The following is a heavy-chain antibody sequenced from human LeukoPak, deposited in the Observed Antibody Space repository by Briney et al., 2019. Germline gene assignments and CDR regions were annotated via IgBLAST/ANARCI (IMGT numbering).Heavy chain of an antibody. Sequence: ASVKVSCKASGYTFTGYYMRWVRQAPGQGLEWMGWINPNSGGTNYAQKFQGRVTMTTDTSTSTAYMELRSLRSDDTAVYYCARIGGSSYNWFDPWGQGTLVTVSS. D-gene: IGHD1-26*01. CDR2: INPNSGGT. V-gene: IGHV1-2*02. CDR3: ARIGGSSYNWFDP. CDR1: GYTFTGYY. J-gene: IGHJ5*02.